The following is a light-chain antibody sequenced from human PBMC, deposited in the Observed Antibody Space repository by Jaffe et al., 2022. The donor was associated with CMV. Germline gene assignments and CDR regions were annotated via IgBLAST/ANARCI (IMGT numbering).Light chain of an antibody. Sequence: DIVMTQSPDSLAVSLGERATINCKSSQSIFYSSDNRNYLSWYQHKPGQPPKLLIYWASTRESGVPDRFSGSGSATDFTLTISTLQAEDVAVYYCQQYYSTPRTFGGGTKVEIK. CDR1: QSIFYSSDNRNY. CDR2: WAS. CDR3: QQYYSTPRT. V-gene: IGKV4-1*01. J-gene: IGKJ4*01.